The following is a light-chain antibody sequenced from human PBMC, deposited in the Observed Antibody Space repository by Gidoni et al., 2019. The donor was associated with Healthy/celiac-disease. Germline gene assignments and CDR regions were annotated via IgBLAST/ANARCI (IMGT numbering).Light chain of an antibody. V-gene: IGKV1-27*01. CDR3: QKYNSALFT. J-gene: IGKJ3*01. CDR1: QGISNY. Sequence: DIQMTQSPSSLSASVGDRVTITCRASQGISNYLAWYQKPGKVPKLLIYAASTLQSGVPSRFSGSGSGTDFTLTISSLQPEDVATYYCQKYNSALFTFGPGTKVDIK. CDR2: AAS.